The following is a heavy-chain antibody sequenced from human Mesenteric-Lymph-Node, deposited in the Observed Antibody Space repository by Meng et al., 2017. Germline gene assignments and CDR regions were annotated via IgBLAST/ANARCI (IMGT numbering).Heavy chain of an antibody. CDR2: IYPTGTT. CDR3: AKDNSGWQHTDY. CDR1: GVSVSGDTW. V-gene: IGHV4-4*02. D-gene: IGHD6-19*01. Sequence: QVQLQESGPGLVTPSGTLSLTCVVSGVSVSGDTWWSWVRQSPGKGLECIGEIYPTGTTQYNPSLDSRATISVDKAKNQISLKLTSVTAADTAVYYCAKDNSGWQHTDYWGQGILVTVSS. J-gene: IGHJ4*02.